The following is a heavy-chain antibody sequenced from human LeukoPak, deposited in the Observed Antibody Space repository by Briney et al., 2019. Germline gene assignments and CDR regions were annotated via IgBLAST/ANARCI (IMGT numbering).Heavy chain of an antibody. Sequence: ASVKVSCKASGYTFITYAINWVRQAPGQGLEWMGWIDTNTGNPAYAQGFTGRFVFSLDTSVSTAYLQISSLKAEDTAVYYCARGGFGEWDWGQGTLVTVSS. CDR2: IDTNTGNP. D-gene: IGHD3-10*01. CDR3: ARGGFGEWD. CDR1: GYTFITYA. V-gene: IGHV7-4-1*02. J-gene: IGHJ4*02.